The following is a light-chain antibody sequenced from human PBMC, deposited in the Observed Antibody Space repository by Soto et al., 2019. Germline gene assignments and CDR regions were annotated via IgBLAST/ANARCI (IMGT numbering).Light chain of an antibody. CDR1: QSVSSY. Sequence: EIGLTQSASTLSLSPGERATLSCRASQSVSSYLAWYQQKPGQAPRLLIYGASTRATGIPARFSGSGSGTEFTLTINSLQSEDFAVYYCQQYNNWPRTFGQGTKV. CDR3: QQYNNWPRT. J-gene: IGKJ1*01. CDR2: GAS. V-gene: IGKV3-15*01.